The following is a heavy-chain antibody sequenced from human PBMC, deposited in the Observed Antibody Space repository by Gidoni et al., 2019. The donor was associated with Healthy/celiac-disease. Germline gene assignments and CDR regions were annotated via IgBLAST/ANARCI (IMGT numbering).Heavy chain of an antibody. CDR1: GGSISSSSYY. CDR3: ARRLRLLRGYFDL. J-gene: IGHJ2*01. Sequence: QLQLQESGPGLVKPSETLSLTCTVSGGSISSSSYYWGWIRQPPGKGLEWIGSIYYSGSTYYNPSLKSRVTISVDTSKNQFSLKLSSVTAADTAVYYCARRLRLLRGYFDLWGRGTLVTVSS. V-gene: IGHV4-39*01. D-gene: IGHD1-26*01. CDR2: IYYSGST.